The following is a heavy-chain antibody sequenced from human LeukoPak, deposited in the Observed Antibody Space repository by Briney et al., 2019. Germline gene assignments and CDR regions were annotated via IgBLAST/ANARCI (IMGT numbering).Heavy chain of an antibody. J-gene: IGHJ3*02. V-gene: IGHV4-59*01. CDR3: AREPIYGSGSYYRAFDI. Sequence: SETLSLTCTVSGGSISSYYWSWIRQPPGKGLEWIGYIYYSGSTNYNPSLKSQVTISVDTSKNQFSLKLSSVTAADTAVYYCAREPIYGSGSYYRAFDIWGQGTMVTVSS. D-gene: IGHD3-10*01. CDR1: GGSISSYY. CDR2: IYYSGST.